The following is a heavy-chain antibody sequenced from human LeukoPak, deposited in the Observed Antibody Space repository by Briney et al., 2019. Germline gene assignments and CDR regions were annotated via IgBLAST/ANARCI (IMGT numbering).Heavy chain of an antibody. J-gene: IGHJ4*02. V-gene: IGHV3-74*01. D-gene: IGHD1-26*01. CDR2: INSDGSST. CDR1: GFTFSSYW. Sequence: GGSLRLPCAASGFTFSSYWMHWVRQAPGKGLVWVSRINSDGSSTSYADSVKGRFTISRDNAKNTLYLQMNSLRAEDTAVYYCARVPRGSYYFDQWGQGTLVTVSS. CDR3: ARVPRGSYYFDQ.